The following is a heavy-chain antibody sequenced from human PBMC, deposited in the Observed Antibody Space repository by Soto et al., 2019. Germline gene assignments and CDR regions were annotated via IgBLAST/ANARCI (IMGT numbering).Heavy chain of an antibody. CDR3: ARVRYDRSGFDH. Sequence: QVQLQESGPGLVRPPGALSVTCAVSGDSISRSHWWSWVRQSPGKGLEWIGEISHSGITNYNPSLKSRVTISGDKSKNQLSLKLTSVTAADTAVYYCARVRYDRSGFDHWGQGTLVSVSS. J-gene: IGHJ4*02. D-gene: IGHD3-22*01. CDR1: GDSISRSHW. CDR2: ISHSGIT. V-gene: IGHV4-4*03.